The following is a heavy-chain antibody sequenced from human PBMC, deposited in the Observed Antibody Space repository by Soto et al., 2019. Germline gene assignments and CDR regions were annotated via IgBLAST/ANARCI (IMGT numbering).Heavy chain of an antibody. J-gene: IGHJ4*02. Sequence: QVQLQESGPGLVKPSETLSLTCSVSGTSFTTYYWSWIRQPPGKGLEWIGYIFYSGHLKYNPSLHSRVTMSVDTSKNQGSLKLSSVTAADTAVYYGAREGGGYRFDYWGQGTLVTGSS. CDR1: GTSFTTYY. CDR2: IFYSGHL. V-gene: IGHV4-59*01. CDR3: AREGGGYRFDY. D-gene: IGHD3-16*02.